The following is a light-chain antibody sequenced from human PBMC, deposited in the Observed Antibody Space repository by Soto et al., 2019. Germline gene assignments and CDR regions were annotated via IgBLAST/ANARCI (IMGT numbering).Light chain of an antibody. V-gene: IGKV1-39*01. J-gene: IGKJ1*01. CDR1: QSISTY. CDR2: GAY. CDR3: QQSFGAPRT. Sequence: DIRMTQSPSSLSASLGDRVTVTCRASQSISTYLNWFQQRPGKAPKLLIYGAYTLQDGVPSRFSGSGSETEVTLTISSLQPEDFATYYCQQSFGAPRTFGQGTRVDIK.